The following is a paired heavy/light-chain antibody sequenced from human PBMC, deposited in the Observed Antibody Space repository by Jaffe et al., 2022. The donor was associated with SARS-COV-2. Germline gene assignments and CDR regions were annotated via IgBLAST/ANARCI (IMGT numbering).Heavy chain of an antibody. D-gene: IGHD5-18*01. J-gene: IGHJ3*01. V-gene: IGHV3-13*01. Sequence: EVQLVESGGGLVQPGWSLRLSCAASGITVGSYDMHWVRQATGKRLEWVSGIGTAGDTDYRDSVRGRFTISRESGSNSLYLQMSSLRDGDTAVYYCVRRLWTAGGGFDLWGQGTMVTVSS. CDR1: GITVGSYD. CDR2: IGTAGDT. CDR3: VRRLWTAGGGFDL.
Light chain of an antibody. Sequence: VLTQSPATLSLSPGARATLSCRASQSVSNYLAWYQRKPGQAPRLLIYDASNRATGIPARFSGSGSGTDFTLTISSLEPEDSAVYFCHQRDIWPMTFGQGTRLEIK. CDR1: QSVSNY. V-gene: IGKV3-11*01. CDR3: HQRDIWPMT. CDR2: DAS. J-gene: IGKJ5*01.